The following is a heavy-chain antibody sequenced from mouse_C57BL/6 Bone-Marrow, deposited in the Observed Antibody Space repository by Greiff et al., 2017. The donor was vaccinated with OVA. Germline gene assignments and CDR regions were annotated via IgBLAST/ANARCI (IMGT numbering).Heavy chain of an antibody. D-gene: IGHD1-1*01. Sequence: QVHVKQSGAELVRPGASVTLSCKASGYTFTDYEMHWVKQTPVHGLEWIGAIDPETGGTAYNQKFKGKAILTADKSSSTAYMELRSLTSDDSAVYYCTRRESSPHWYFDVWGTGTTVTVSS. J-gene: IGHJ1*03. CDR2: IDPETGGT. V-gene: IGHV1-15*01. CDR1: GYTFTDYE. CDR3: TRRESSPHWYFDV.